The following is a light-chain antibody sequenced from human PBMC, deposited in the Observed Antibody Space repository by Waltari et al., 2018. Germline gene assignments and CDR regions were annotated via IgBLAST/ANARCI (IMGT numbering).Light chain of an antibody. CDR2: RDS. V-gene: IGLV1-47*01. CDR3: VTWDDSLGGYYV. Sequence: QSVLTQSPSASGTPGQSVAISCSGAPTHIGNTYVHWYQQLPGTAPKLLIYRDSQRPSGVPDRFSGSKSGTSASLAISGLRSEDEADYYCVTWDDSLGGYYVFGTGTKVTVL. CDR1: PTHIGNTY. J-gene: IGLJ1*01.